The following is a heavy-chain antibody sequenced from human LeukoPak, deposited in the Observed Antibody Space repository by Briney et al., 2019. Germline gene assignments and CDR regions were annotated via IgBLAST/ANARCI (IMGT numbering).Heavy chain of an antibody. CDR1: GGTISSYA. D-gene: IGHD2-8*01. CDR2: IIPIFGTA. Sequence: SVKVSCKASGGTISSYAISWVRQAPGQGLECMGGIIPIFGTANYAQKFQGRVTITTAESTSTAYMELSSLRSEDTAVYYCARDGWNGYYYMDVWGKGTTVTVSS. J-gene: IGHJ6*03. V-gene: IGHV1-69*05. CDR3: ARDGWNGYYYMDV.